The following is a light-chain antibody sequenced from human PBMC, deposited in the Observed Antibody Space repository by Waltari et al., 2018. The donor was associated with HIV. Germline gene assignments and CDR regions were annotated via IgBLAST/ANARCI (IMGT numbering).Light chain of an antibody. CDR1: QDIKHY. CDR3: QQYDDLEYT. V-gene: IGKV1-33*01. CDR2: DAS. J-gene: IGKJ2*01. Sequence: DIQMTQSPLSLSVSVGDRVTLTCQANQDIKHYLNWYQQKPGKAPRLLIYDASSLETGVPSRFSGSGSGTHFTLTISSLRPEDTATYYCQQYDDLEYTFGQGTTLEMK.